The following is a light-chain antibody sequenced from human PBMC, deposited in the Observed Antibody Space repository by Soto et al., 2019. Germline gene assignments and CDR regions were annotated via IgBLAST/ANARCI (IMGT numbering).Light chain of an antibody. Sequence: EIVLTQSPSTLSLAPLERDTLSFRASQSVTSGYLAWYQQQPNQAPRLLFYDASIRATGIPDRFSGGSGTDFSLTISRLEPEDFAVYYCHQYASSPWTFGQGTKVDIK. CDR1: QSVTSGY. CDR2: DAS. CDR3: HQYASSPWT. V-gene: IGKV3-20*01. J-gene: IGKJ1*01.